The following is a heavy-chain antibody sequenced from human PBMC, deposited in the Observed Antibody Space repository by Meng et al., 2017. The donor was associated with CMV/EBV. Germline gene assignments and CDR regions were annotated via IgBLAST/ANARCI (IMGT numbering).Heavy chain of an antibody. CDR3: ARDSTPIHYGMDV. J-gene: IGHJ6*02. CDR1: GFTFSSYS. Sequence: GESLKISCAASGFTFSSYSMNWVRQAPGKGLEWVSSISSSSSYIYYADSVKGRFTISRDNAKNSLYLQMNSLRAEDTAMYYCARDSTPIHYGMDVWGQGTTVTVSS. CDR2: ISSSSSYI. D-gene: IGHD2-2*01. V-gene: IGHV3-21*01.